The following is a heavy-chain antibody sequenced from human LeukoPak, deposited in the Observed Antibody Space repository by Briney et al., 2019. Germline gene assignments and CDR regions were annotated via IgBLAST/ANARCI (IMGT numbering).Heavy chain of an antibody. CDR1: GFSLSTSGMR. Sequence: ESGPTLVNPTQTLTLTCTFSGFSLSTSGMRVSWIRQPPGKALEWLARIDWDDDKFYNTSLKTRLTISKDTSKNQVVLTMTNMDPVDTATYYCARARVREVYIDYWGQGTLVTVSS. V-gene: IGHV2-70*04. CDR2: IDWDDDK. D-gene: IGHD2-21*01. J-gene: IGHJ4*02. CDR3: ARARVREVYIDY.